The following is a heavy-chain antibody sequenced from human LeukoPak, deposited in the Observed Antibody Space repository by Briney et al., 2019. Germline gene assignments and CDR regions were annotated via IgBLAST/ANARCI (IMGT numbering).Heavy chain of an antibody. CDR2: INPSGGST. CDR1: GYTFTSYY. D-gene: IGHD1-26*01. V-gene: IGHV1-46*01. CDR3: ARRGVSGSYSIDFDY. Sequence: ASVKVSFKASGYTFTSYYMHWVRQAPGQGLEWMGIINPSGGSTSYAQKFQGRVTMTRDTSTSTVYMELSSLRSEDTAVYYCARRGVSGSYSIDFDYWGQGTLVTVSS. J-gene: IGHJ4*02.